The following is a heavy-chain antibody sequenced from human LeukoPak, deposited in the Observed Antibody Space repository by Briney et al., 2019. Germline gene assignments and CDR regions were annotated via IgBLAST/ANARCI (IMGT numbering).Heavy chain of an antibody. V-gene: IGHV1-2*02. CDR1: GYTFTGYY. CDR2: INPNGGGT. Sequence: GASVKVSCKASGYTFTGYYMHWVRQAPGQGLEWMGWINPNGGGTNYAQKFQGRVTMTRDTSISTAYMELSRLRSDDTAVYYCAREIPAAIPTGFDYWGQGTLVTVSS. CDR3: AREIPAAIPTGFDY. J-gene: IGHJ4*02. D-gene: IGHD2-2*02.